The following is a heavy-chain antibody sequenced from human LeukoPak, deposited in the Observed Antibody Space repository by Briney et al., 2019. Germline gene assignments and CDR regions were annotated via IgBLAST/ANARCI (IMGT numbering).Heavy chain of an antibody. Sequence: SETLSLTCTVSGGSISSSSYYWGWIRQPPGKGLEWIGSIYYSGSTYYNPSLKSRVTISVDTSKNQFSLKPSSVTAADTAVYYCATTYYDFWSGHPNVFDYWGQGTLVTVSS. J-gene: IGHJ4*02. D-gene: IGHD3-3*01. CDR2: IYYSGST. V-gene: IGHV4-39*01. CDR1: GGSISSSSYY. CDR3: ATTYYDFWSGHPNVFDY.